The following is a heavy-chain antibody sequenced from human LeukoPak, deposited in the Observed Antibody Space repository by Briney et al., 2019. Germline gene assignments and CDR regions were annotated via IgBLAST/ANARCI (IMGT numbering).Heavy chain of an antibody. J-gene: IGHJ4*02. CDR3: TTLGYHLDS. CDR2: IAGSDTRT. D-gene: IGHD3-22*01. Sequence: GRSLRLSCAASGFDFRAYEMNWVRQAPGKGLEWVSYIAGSDTRTYYADSVKGRFTISRDNAKNSLYLQMNSLRAEDTALYYCTTLGYHLDSWGQGTLVTVSS. V-gene: IGHV3-48*03. CDR1: GFDFRAYE.